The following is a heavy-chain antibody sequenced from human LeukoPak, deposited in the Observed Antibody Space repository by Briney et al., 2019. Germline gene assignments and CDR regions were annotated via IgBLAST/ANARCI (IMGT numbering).Heavy chain of an antibody. J-gene: IGHJ4*02. CDR1: GGSISSGGYS. CDR2: ISDSGSS. CDR3: VRGDYYYGSRSYDY. Sequence: SEALSLTCAVSGGSISSGGYSWGWIRQPPGKGLEWIGYISDSGSSYYNPSLKSRVTISVDTSKNQFSLNLRSVTAADTAVYFCVRGDYYYGSRSYDYWGQGTLVTVSS. V-gene: IGHV4-30-4*07. D-gene: IGHD3-10*01.